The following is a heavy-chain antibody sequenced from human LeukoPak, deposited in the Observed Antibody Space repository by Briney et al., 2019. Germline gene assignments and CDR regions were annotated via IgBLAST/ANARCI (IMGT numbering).Heavy chain of an antibody. CDR1: GGSFSGYH. J-gene: IGHJ4*02. CDR2: IDHSGST. Sequence: SETLSLTCAVYGGSFSGYHWNWIRQPPGKGLEWIGEIDHSGSTNYNPSLKSRVTISVDTSKNQFSLKLSSVTAADTAVYYCARGSKAAPGTFDYWGQGTLVTVSS. V-gene: IGHV4-34*01. D-gene: IGHD6-13*01. CDR3: ARGSKAAPGTFDY.